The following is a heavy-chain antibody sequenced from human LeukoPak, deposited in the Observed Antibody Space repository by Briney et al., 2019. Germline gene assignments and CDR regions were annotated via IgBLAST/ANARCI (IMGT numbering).Heavy chain of an antibody. D-gene: IGHD1/OR15-1a*01. Sequence: ASVKVSCKASGYTFTASAMHWVRRAPGQRLEWMGWINTDNGDTKYSQKFQGRVTITRDTSASTVYMEVTSLRSEDTAVYYCAREQLEQRIQNDDYWGQGTLVTVSS. CDR1: GYTFTASA. CDR3: AREQLEQRIQNDDY. V-gene: IGHV1-3*04. CDR2: INTDNGDT. J-gene: IGHJ4*02.